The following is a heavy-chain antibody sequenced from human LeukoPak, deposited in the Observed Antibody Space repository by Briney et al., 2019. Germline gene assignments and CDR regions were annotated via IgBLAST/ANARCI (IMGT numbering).Heavy chain of an antibody. J-gene: IGHJ4*02. V-gene: IGHV4-61*02. CDR3: ARGDHGSGWYRVGPWRPYYFDY. CDR1: GGSISSGSYY. Sequence: SETLSLTCTVSGGSISSGSYYWSWIRQPAGKGLEWIGCIYTSGSTNYNPSLKSRVTISVDTSKNQFSLKLSSVTAADTAVYYCARGDHGSGWYRVGPWRPYYFDYWGQGTLVTVSS. CDR2: IYTSGST. D-gene: IGHD6-19*01.